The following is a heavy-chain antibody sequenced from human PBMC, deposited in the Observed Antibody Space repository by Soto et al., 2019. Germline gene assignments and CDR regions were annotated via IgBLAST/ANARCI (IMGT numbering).Heavy chain of an antibody. J-gene: IGHJ5*02. V-gene: IGHV1-18*01. CDR3: ARSIAASMRNWFDP. CDR2: ISAYNGNT. CDR1: GYTFTSYG. Sequence: QVQLVQSGAEVKKPGASVKVSCKASGYTFTSYGISWVRQAPGQGLEWMGWISAYNGNTNYAQKRQGSVTMTTDTTTSTGYMELGSLRSDDTAVYYCARSIAASMRNWFDPWGQGTLVTVSS. D-gene: IGHD6-6*01.